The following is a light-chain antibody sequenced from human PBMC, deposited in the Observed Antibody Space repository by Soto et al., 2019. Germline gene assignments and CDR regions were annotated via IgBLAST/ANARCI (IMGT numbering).Light chain of an antibody. CDR3: QQYGSSSGWT. V-gene: IGKV3-20*01. Sequence: EIVLTQSPGTLSLSPGERATLSCGASRRVSSNYLAWYQQKPGQCPRLLIYGASSRATGIPDRFSGSGSGTDFTLTISRLETEDFAMYYCQQYGSSSGWTFGQGTKVDIK. CDR1: RRVSSNY. CDR2: GAS. J-gene: IGKJ1*01.